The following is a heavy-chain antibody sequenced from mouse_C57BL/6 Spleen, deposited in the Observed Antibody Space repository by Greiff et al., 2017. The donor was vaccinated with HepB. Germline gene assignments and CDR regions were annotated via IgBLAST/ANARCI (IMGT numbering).Heavy chain of an antibody. CDR1: GYTFTSYC. J-gene: IGHJ1*03. CDR3: ARGGYYGKEDWYFDV. V-gene: IGHV1-55*01. Sequence: QVQLKQPGAELVKPGASVKMSCKASGYTFTSYCITWVKQRPGQGLEWIGDIYPGSGSTNYNEKFKSKATLTVDTSSSTAYMQLSSLTSEDSAVYYCARGGYYGKEDWYFDVWGTGTTVTVSS. D-gene: IGHD2-1*01. CDR2: IYPGSGST.